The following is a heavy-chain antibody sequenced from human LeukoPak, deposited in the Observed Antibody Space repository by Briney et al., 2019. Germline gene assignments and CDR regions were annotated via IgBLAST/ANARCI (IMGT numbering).Heavy chain of an antibody. CDR3: ARGFRDGYRLDDY. Sequence: ASVKVSCKASGGTFSSYAISWVRQAPGRGLEWMGGIIPIFGTANYAQKFQGRVTITADESTSTAYMELSSLRSEDTAVYYCARGFRDGYRLDDYWGQGTLVTVSS. J-gene: IGHJ4*02. D-gene: IGHD5-24*01. V-gene: IGHV1-69*13. CDR2: IIPIFGTA. CDR1: GGTFSSYA.